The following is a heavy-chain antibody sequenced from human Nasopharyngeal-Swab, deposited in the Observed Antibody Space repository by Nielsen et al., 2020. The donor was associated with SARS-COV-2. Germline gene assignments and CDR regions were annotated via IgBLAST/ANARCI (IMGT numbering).Heavy chain of an antibody. V-gene: IGHV3-30*04. Sequence: GESLKISCAASGFTFSSYALHWVRQAPGKGLEWVAVISYAGSNKYYADSVKGRFTISRDNSKNTLYLQMNSLRAEDTAVYYCARVSSGWYAYYYYGMDVWGQGTTVTVSS. CDR2: ISYAGSNK. CDR3: ARVSSGWYAYYYYGMDV. CDR1: GFTFSSYA. J-gene: IGHJ6*02. D-gene: IGHD6-19*01.